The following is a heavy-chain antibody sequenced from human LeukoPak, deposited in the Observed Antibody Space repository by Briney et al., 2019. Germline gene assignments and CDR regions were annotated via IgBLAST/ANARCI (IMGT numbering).Heavy chain of an antibody. J-gene: IGHJ4*02. Sequence: GGSLRLSCAASGFTFSSYAMHWVRQAPGKGLEWVAVISYDGSNKYYADSVKGRFTISRDNSKNTLYLQMNSLRAEDTAVYYCARGGFVMTTSDFDYWGQGTLVTVPS. V-gene: IGHV3-30-3*01. CDR3: ARGGFVMTTSDFDY. CDR2: ISYDGSNK. D-gene: IGHD4-17*01. CDR1: GFTFSSYA.